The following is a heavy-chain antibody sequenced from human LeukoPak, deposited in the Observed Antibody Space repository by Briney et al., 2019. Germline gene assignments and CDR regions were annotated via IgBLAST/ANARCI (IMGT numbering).Heavy chain of an antibody. CDR3: ARGWDYFDF. J-gene: IGHJ4*02. CDR2: IYYSGST. V-gene: IGHV4-59*02. D-gene: IGHD5-24*01. Sequence: SETLSLTCTVSGGSVSSYYWSWIRQPPGKGLEWIGYIYYSGSTNYNPSLKSRVTISVDTSKNQLSLKLSSVTAADTAVYYCARGWDYFDFWGQGTLVTVSS. CDR1: GGSVSSYY.